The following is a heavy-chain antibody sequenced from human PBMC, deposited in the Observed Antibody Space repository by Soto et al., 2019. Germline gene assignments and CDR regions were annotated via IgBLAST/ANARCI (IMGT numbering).Heavy chain of an antibody. Sequence: GESLKISCRGSGYIFAKHWIAWVRQMPGKGLEYMGIIYPGDSDTRYSPSFQGQVTMSVDESINTAYLQMNSLKTEDTAVYYCTIPRGPMIRPWGQGTLVTVSS. D-gene: IGHD3-22*01. V-gene: IGHV5-51*01. CDR1: GYIFAKHW. CDR2: IYPGDSDT. J-gene: IGHJ5*02. CDR3: TIPRGPMIRP.